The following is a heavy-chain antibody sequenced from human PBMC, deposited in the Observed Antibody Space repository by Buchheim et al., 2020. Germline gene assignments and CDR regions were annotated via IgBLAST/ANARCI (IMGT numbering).Heavy chain of an antibody. J-gene: IGHJ3*02. CDR2: IYYSGST. CDR3: ARRARKNAFDI. Sequence: QVQLQESGPGLVKPSETLSLTCTVSGGSISSYYWSWIRQPPGKGLEWIGYIYYSGSTNYNPSPKSRVTISVDTSKNQVSLKLSSVTAADTAVYYCARRARKNAFDIWGQGT. CDR1: GGSISSYY. V-gene: IGHV4-59*01.